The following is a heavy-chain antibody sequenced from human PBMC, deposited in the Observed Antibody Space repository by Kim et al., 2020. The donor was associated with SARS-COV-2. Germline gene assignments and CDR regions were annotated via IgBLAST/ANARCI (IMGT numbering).Heavy chain of an antibody. CDR3: ARGDTIFGVVINAFDI. V-gene: IGHV4-31*02. D-gene: IGHD3-3*01. Sequence: SRVTKSVDTSKNPFSLKLSSVTAADTAVYYCARGDTIFGVVINAFDIWGQGTMVTVSS. J-gene: IGHJ3*02.